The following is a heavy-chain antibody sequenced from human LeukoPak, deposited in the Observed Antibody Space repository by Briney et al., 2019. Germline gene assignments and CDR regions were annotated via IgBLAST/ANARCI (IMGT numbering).Heavy chain of an antibody. CDR2: IYYSGST. Sequence: SETLSLTCTVSGGSISSSSYYWGWIRQPPGKGLEWIGSIYYSGSTYYNPSLKSRVTISVDTSKNQFSLKLSSVTAADTAVYYCARKYSSGPGVFGYWGQGTLVTVSS. CDR1: GGSISSSSYY. V-gene: IGHV4-39*07. J-gene: IGHJ4*02. D-gene: IGHD6-19*01. CDR3: ARKYSSGPGVFGY.